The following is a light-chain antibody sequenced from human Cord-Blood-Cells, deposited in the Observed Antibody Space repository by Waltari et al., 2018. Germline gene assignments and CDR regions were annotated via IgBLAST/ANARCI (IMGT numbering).Light chain of an antibody. J-gene: IGKJ1*01. CDR2: DAS. CDR1: QCVSSY. Sequence: EIVLTQSPATLSLSPGERATLSCRASQCVSSYLAWYQQKPGQAPRLLNYDASNRATGIPARFSGSGSGTDFTLTISSLEPEDFAVYYCQQRSNWPRTCGQGTKVEIK. V-gene: IGKV3-11*01. CDR3: QQRSNWPRT.